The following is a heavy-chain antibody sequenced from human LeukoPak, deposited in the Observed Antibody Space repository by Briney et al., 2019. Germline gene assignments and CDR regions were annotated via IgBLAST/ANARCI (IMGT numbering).Heavy chain of an antibody. J-gene: IGHJ6*04. CDR2: ISSSSSYI. CDR1: GFTFSNAW. Sequence: GGSLRLSCAASGFTFSNAWMNWVRQAPGKGLEWVSSISSSSSYIYYADSVKGRFTISRDNAKNSLYLQMNSLRAEDTAVYYCARMYDTLKYYYYGMDVWGKGTTVTVSS. D-gene: IGHD3-9*01. V-gene: IGHV3-21*01. CDR3: ARMYDTLKYYYYGMDV.